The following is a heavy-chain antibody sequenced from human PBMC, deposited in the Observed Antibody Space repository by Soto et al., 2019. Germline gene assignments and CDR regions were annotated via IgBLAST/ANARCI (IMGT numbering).Heavy chain of an antibody. Sequence: SETLSLTCTVSGGSIGSYYWSWIRQPPGKGLEWIGYIYNSGSTNYNPSLKSRVTISVDTSKNQFSLKLSSVTAADTAVYYCAYGDSRGPFDSWGQGTLVTVS. CDR3: AYGDSRGPFDS. J-gene: IGHJ4*02. CDR1: GGSIGSYY. CDR2: IYNSGST. V-gene: IGHV4-59*01. D-gene: IGHD4-17*01.